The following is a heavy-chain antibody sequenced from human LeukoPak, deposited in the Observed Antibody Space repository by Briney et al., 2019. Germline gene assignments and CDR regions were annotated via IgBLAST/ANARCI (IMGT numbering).Heavy chain of an antibody. V-gene: IGHV2-5*01. CDR1: GFSLSTRGVG. Sequence: SGPTLVQPTQPLTLTCTFSGFSLSTRGVGVGWIRQPPGKALEWLALIYWNDDKRYRPSLKSRLTITKDTSKNQVVLTMTNMDPVDTATYYCAHIPPVDIVATIGYYFDYWGQGTLVTVSS. J-gene: IGHJ4*02. D-gene: IGHD5-12*01. CDR2: IYWNDDK. CDR3: AHIPPVDIVATIGYYFDY.